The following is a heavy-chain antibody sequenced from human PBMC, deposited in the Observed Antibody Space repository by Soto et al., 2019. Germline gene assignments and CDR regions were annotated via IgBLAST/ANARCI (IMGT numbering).Heavy chain of an antibody. Sequence: ASVKGSCKASGYMFPSYGITWVRQAPGQGPEWMGWISGYNGNTNYAQKFQGRVTLTTDRSTTTAYLELRSLTSGDTAVYYRARDHRKNVVPVPATHYYYYMDVWGIVNTIT. V-gene: IGHV1-18*01. CDR2: ISGYNGNT. J-gene: IGHJ6*03. CDR3: ARDHRKNVVPVPATHYYYYMDV. D-gene: IGHD2-2*01. CDR1: GYMFPSYG.